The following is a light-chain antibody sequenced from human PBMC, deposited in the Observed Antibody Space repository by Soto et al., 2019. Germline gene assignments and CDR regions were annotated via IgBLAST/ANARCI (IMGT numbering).Light chain of an antibody. J-gene: IGKJ2*01. V-gene: IGKV3-15*01. Sequence: EIVMTQSPATLSVSPGGRATLSCRASQSVSSNLAWYQQKPGQAPRLLIYGASTRATGIPARFSGSGSGTEFTLTISSLQSEDFAVYYCQQHNNWPYTFGQGTKLEIK. CDR2: GAS. CDR1: QSVSSN. CDR3: QQHNNWPYT.